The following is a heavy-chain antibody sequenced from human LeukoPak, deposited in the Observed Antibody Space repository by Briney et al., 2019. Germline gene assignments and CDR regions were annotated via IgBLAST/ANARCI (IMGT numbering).Heavy chain of an antibody. CDR3: ARVDIAARTFDY. J-gene: IGHJ4*02. V-gene: IGHV4-59*01. CDR2: IYYSGST. Sequence: KPSETLSLTCTVSGGSISSYYWSWIRQPPGKGLEWIGYIYYSGSTNYNPSLKSRVTISVDTSRNQFSLKLSSVTAADTAVYYCARVDIAARTFDYWGQGTLVTVSS. CDR1: GGSISSYY. D-gene: IGHD6-6*01.